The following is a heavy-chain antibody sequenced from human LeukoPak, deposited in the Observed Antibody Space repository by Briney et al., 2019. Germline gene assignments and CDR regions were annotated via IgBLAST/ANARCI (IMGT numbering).Heavy chain of an antibody. J-gene: IGHJ4*02. D-gene: IGHD3-3*01. V-gene: IGHV3-74*01. CDR3: ARESRGGDFWSGEPVDY. Sequence: PGGSLRLSCAASGFTFSSYWMHWVRQAPGKGLVWVSRINSDGSSTSYADSVKGRFTISRDNAKNTLYLQMNSLRAEDTAVYYCARESRGGDFWSGEPVDYWGQGTLVTVSS. CDR2: INSDGSST. CDR1: GFTFSSYW.